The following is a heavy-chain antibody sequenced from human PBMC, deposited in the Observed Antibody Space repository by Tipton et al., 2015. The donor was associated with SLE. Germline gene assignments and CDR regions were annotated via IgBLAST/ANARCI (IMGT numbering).Heavy chain of an antibody. CDR2: IYYSG. D-gene: IGHD2-2*01. CDR1: GGSFSGYY. V-gene: IGHV4-31*11. CDR3: ASRSSTRTNYYYMDV. Sequence: TLSLTCAVYGGSFSGYYWNWIRQHPGKGLEWIGYIYYSGSTISVDTSKNQFSLKLSSVTAADTAVYYCASRSSTRTNYYYMDVWGKGTTVTVSS. J-gene: IGHJ6*03.